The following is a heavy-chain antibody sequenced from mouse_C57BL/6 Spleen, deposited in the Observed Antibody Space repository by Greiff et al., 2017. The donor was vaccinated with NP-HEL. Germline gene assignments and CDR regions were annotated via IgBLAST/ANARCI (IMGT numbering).Heavy chain of an antibody. CDR1: GFTFSSYA. J-gene: IGHJ4*01. D-gene: IGHD1-1*01. Sequence: EVQGVESGGGLVKPGGSLKLSCAASGFTFSSYAMSWVRQTPEKRLEWVATISDGGSYTYYPDNVKGRFTISRDNAKNNLYLQMSHLKSEDTAMYYCARDHYGSSYGAMDYWGQGTSVTVSS. V-gene: IGHV5-4*01. CDR2: ISDGGSYT. CDR3: ARDHYGSSYGAMDY.